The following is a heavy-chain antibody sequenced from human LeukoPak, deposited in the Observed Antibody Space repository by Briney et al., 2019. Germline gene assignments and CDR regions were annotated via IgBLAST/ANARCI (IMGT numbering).Heavy chain of an antibody. J-gene: IGHJ4*02. CDR1: GFTFSNAW. CDR2: IKSKTDGGTT. Sequence: GGSLRLSCAASGFTFSNAWMSWVRQAPGKGLEWVGLIKSKTDGGTTDYAAPVKGRFTISRDDSKNTLYLQLNSLKTEDTAVYYCTRGGWLRYYFDYWGQGTLVTVSS. CDR3: TRGGWLRYYFDY. V-gene: IGHV3-15*01. D-gene: IGHD5-24*01.